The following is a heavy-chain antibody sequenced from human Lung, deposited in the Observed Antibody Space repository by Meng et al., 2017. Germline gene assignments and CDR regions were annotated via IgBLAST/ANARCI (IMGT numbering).Heavy chain of an antibody. V-gene: IGHV4-34*01. CDR3: ARGPTTMAHDFDY. D-gene: IGHD4-11*01. CDR2: INHSGST. Sequence: QVALQQWGAGLLKPSETLALTCVVSGGSFSDYYWSWIRQPPGKGLEWIGEINHSGSTNYNPSLESRATISVDTSQNNLSLKLSFVTAADSAVYYCARGPTTMAHDFDYWGQGTLVTVSS. J-gene: IGHJ4*02. CDR1: GGSFSDYY.